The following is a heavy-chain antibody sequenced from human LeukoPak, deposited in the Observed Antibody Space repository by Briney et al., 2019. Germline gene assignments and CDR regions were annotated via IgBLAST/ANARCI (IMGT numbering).Heavy chain of an antibody. CDR2: IYWDDDK. CDR1: GFSLRTSGVG. J-gene: IGHJ5*02. Sequence: SGPTLVNSTQTLTLTCTFSGFSLRTSGVGVRWIRQPPGKALEWLALIYWDDDKRYSPSLRSRLIITKDTSKNQVVLTMTNMDPVDTATYYCAHKRIVAAARNWFDPWGQGSLVTVSS. D-gene: IGHD2-15*01. V-gene: IGHV2-5*02. CDR3: AHKRIVAAARNWFDP.